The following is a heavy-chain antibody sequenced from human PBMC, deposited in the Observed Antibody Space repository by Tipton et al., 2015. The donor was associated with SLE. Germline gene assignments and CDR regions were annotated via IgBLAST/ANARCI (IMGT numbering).Heavy chain of an antibody. V-gene: IGHV3-23*01. D-gene: IGHD1-26*01. CDR1: GFTFSRYA. CDR3: AKPFSEYVGLGYYGMDV. Sequence: SLRLSCAASGFTFSRYAMNWVRQAPGKGLEWVSSIRGSGGNTYYADSVKGRFTISRDNSKNTLSLQMNSLRAEDTAVYYCAKPFSEYVGLGYYGMDVWGQGTTVTVSS. J-gene: IGHJ6*02. CDR2: IRGSGGNT.